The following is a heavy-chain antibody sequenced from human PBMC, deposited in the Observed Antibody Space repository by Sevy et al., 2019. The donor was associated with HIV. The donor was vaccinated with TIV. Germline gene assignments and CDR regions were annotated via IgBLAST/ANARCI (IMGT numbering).Heavy chain of an antibody. CDR3: AKRGDPCSSSWKGWFDP. CDR1: GFTFNSYA. CDR2: ISGSGGNT. D-gene: IGHD6-13*01. V-gene: IGHV3-23*01. J-gene: IGHJ5*02. Sequence: GGSLRLSCAASGFTFNSYAMNWVRQAPGKGLEWVSGISGSGGNTDCAESVKGRFTISRDNSKNTVYMQMNSLRAEDTAVYYCAKRGDPCSSSWKGWFDPWGQGTLVTVSS.